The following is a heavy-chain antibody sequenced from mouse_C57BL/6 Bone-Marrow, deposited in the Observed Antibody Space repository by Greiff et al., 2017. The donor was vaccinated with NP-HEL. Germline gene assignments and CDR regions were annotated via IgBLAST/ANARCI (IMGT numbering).Heavy chain of an antibody. CDR2: INPGSGGT. V-gene: IGHV1-54*01. CDR1: GYAFTNYL. Sequence: QVQLQQSGAELVRPGTSVKVSCKASGYAFTNYLIEWVKQRPGQGLEWIGVINPGSGGTNYNEKFKGKATLTADKSSSTAYMQLSSLTSEDSAVYFCARCDYDYRSTDWYFDVWGTGTTVTVSS. CDR3: ARCDYDYRSTDWYFDV. D-gene: IGHD2-4*01. J-gene: IGHJ1*03.